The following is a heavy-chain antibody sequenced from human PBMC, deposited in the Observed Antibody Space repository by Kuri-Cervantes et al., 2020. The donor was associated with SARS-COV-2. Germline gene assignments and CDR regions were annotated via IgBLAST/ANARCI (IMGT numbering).Heavy chain of an antibody. D-gene: IGHD5-12*01. CDR3: ARDQYSGYETYGMDV. CDR2: IYSGGST. CDR1: GFNFSRTD. Sequence: GGSLRLSCAASGFNFSRTDMHWVRQAPGKGLEWVSVIYSGGSTYYADSVKGRFTISRDNSKNTLYLQMNSLRAEDTAVYYCARDQYSGYETYGMDVWGQGTTVTVSS. J-gene: IGHJ6*02. V-gene: IGHV3-66*01.